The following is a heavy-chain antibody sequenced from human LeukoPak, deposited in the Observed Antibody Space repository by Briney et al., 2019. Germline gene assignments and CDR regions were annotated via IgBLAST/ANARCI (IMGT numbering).Heavy chain of an antibody. CDR3: ARHSPFTMVRGAIDY. Sequence: PSETLSLTCTVSGGSISSYYWSWIRQPPGKGLEWIGYIYYSGSTNYNPSLKSRVTISVDTSKNQFSLKLSSVTAADTAVYYCARHSPFTMVRGAIDYWGQGTLVTVSS. J-gene: IGHJ4*02. V-gene: IGHV4-59*08. CDR1: GGSISSYY. D-gene: IGHD3-10*01. CDR2: IYYSGST.